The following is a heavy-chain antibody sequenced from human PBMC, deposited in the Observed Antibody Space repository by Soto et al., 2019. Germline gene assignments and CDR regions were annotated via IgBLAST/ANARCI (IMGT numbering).Heavy chain of an antibody. CDR2: INAGNGNT. CDR1: GYTFTSYA. J-gene: IGHJ6*02. Sequence: GASVKVSCKASGYTFTSYAMHWVRQAPGQRLEWMGWINAGNGNTKYSQKFQGRVTITRDTSASTAYMELSSLRSEDTAVYYCARGYCSSTSCYLRYYYYYGMDVWAQGTTVTVSS. CDR3: ARGYCSSTSCYLRYYYYYGMDV. V-gene: IGHV1-3*01. D-gene: IGHD2-2*01.